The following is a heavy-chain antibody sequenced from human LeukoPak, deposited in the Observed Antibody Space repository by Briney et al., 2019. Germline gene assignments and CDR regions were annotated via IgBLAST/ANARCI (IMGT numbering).Heavy chain of an antibody. J-gene: IGHJ3*02. CDR1: GFTFSSYS. D-gene: IGHD6-13*01. CDR2: ISSSSSYI. V-gene: IGHV3-21*01. CDR3: ARGKIAAAGDAFDI. Sequence: PGGSLRLSCAASGFTFSSYSMNWVRQAPGKGLEWVSSISSSSSYIYYADSVKGRFTISRDNAKNSLYLQMNSLRAEDTAVYYCARGKIAAAGDAFDIWGQGTMVTVSS.